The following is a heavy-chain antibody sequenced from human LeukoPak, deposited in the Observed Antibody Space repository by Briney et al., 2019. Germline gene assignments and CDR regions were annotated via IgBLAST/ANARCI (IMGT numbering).Heavy chain of an antibody. J-gene: IGHJ4*02. V-gene: IGHV3-9*01. CDR1: GFTFDDYA. D-gene: IGHD3-22*01. CDR2: ISWNSGSI. Sequence: GGSLRLSCAASGFTFDDYAVHWVRHAPGKGLEWVSGISWNSGSIGYADSVKGRFTISRDNAKNSLYLQMNSLRAEDTALYYCAKDGIGHMIVVAYFDYWGQGTLVTVSS. CDR3: AKDGIGHMIVVAYFDY.